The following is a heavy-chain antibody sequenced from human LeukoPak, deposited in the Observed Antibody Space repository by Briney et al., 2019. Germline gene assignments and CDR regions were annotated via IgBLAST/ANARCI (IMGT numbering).Heavy chain of an antibody. CDR2: ISGTGGSA. J-gene: IGHJ4*02. CDR1: GFTFSNYG. V-gene: IGHV3-23*01. D-gene: IGHD2-15*01. Sequence: GGSLRLSCSASGFTFSNYGMSWVRQAPGKGLEWVSTISGTGGSADYADSVKGRFTFSRDNSKNTLYLQMNSLRAEDTAVYYCAKGPFTYCSGGSCYIDYWGQGTLVTVSS. CDR3: AKGPFTYCSGGSCYIDY.